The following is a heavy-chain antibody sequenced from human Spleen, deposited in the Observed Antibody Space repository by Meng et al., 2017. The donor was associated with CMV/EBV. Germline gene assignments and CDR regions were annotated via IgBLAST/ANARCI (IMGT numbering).Heavy chain of an antibody. CDR1: GFTFSTNA. Sequence: GESLKISCGASGFTFSTNAMSWVRQAPGKGLEWVSGISGSGGNTYYADSVKGRFTISRDNSKNTLYLQMNSLRAEDTAVYYCAREGPGFDYWGQGTLVTVSS. CDR3: AREGPGFDY. J-gene: IGHJ4*02. CDR2: ISGSGGNT. V-gene: IGHV3-23*01.